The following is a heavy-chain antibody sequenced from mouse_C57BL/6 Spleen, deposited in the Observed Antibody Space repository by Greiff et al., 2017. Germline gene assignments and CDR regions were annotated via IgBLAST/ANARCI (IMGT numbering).Heavy chain of an antibody. CDR3: ARADYDYDGFAY. Sequence: VQLQQPGAELVMPGASVKLSCKASGYTFTSYWMHWVKQRPGQGLEWIGEIDPSDSYTNYNQKFKGKSTLTVDKSSSTASMQLSSLTSEDSAVYYCARADYDYDGFAYWGQGTLVTVSA. CDR1: GYTFTSYW. J-gene: IGHJ3*01. CDR2: IDPSDSYT. D-gene: IGHD2-4*01. V-gene: IGHV1-69*01.